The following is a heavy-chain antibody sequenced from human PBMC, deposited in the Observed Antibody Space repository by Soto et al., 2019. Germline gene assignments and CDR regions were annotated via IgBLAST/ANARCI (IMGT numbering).Heavy chain of an antibody. V-gene: IGHV5-51*01. Sequence: GESLKISCKGSGYSFSSYWIAWVRQVSGKGLEWMGIIYPGDSDTRYSPSFQGQVTISADKSISTAYLQWSSLKASDTAIYYCARRTRDCNNVICYWFDPWGQGTLVTVSS. J-gene: IGHJ5*02. CDR2: IYPGDSDT. CDR3: ARRTRDCNNVICYWFDP. D-gene: IGHD2-8*01. CDR1: GYSFSSYW.